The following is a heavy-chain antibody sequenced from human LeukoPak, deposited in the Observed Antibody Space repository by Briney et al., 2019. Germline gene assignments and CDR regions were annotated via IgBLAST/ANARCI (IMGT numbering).Heavy chain of an antibody. CDR1: GVSINSSNYN. J-gene: IGHJ4*02. D-gene: IGHD3-10*01. V-gene: IGHV4-39*07. CDR3: ARVAYGSGSRLIDC. CDR2: VYYSGLT. Sequence: SETLSLTCTVSGVSINSSNYNWGWIRQPPRRRPEWLASVYYSGLTYYNSSLKSRVSISVDTSKNQFSLKLTSVTAADTAVYYCARVAYGSGSRLIDCWGQGTLVTISS.